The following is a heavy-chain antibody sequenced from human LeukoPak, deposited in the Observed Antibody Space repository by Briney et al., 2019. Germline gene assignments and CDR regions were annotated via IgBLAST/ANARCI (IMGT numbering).Heavy chain of an antibody. J-gene: IGHJ4*02. D-gene: IGHD1-14*01. CDR2: INHSGST. Sequence: PSETLSLTCAVYGGSFSGYYWSWIRQPPGKGLEWIGEINHSGSTNYNPSLKSRVTISVDTSKNQFSLKLSSVTAADTGIYYCARGPIDSDHDFDYWGQGSLVTVSS. CDR1: GGSFSGYY. CDR3: ARGPIDSDHDFDY. V-gene: IGHV4-34*01.